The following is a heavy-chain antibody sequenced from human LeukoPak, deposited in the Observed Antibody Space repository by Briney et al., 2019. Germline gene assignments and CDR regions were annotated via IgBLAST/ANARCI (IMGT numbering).Heavy chain of an antibody. Sequence: ASVKVSCKASGYTFTSYYMHWVRQAPGQGLEWMGIINPSGGSTSYAQKFQGRVTMTRDTSTSTVYMELSSLRSEDTAVYYCARVFMAAADHNWFDPWGQGTPVTVSS. V-gene: IGHV1-46*01. J-gene: IGHJ5*02. CDR2: INPSGGST. D-gene: IGHD6-13*01. CDR1: GYTFTSYY. CDR3: ARVFMAAADHNWFDP.